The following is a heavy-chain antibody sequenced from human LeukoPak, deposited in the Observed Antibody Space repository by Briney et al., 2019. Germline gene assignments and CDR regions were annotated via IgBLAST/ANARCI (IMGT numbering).Heavy chain of an antibody. CDR1: GFTFTSSA. D-gene: IGHD1-26*01. V-gene: IGHV1-58*02. J-gene: IGHJ4*02. Sequence: SVKVSCKASGFTFTSSAMQWVRQARGQRLGWIGWIVVGSGNTNYAQKFQERVTITRDMSTSTAYMELSSLRSEDTAVYYCATVQVGATSVPGWGQGTLVTASS. CDR2: IVVGSGNT. CDR3: ATVQVGATSVPG.